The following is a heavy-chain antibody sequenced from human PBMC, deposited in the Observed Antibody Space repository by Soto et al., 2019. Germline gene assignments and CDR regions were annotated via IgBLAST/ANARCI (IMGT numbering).Heavy chain of an antibody. CDR2: ISSSSSTI. CDR3: ARGARGYYFDY. J-gene: IGHJ4*02. CDR1: GFTFSSYS. Sequence: GGSLRLSCAASGFTFSSYSMNWVRQAPGKGLEWVSYISSSSSTIYYADSVKGRFTISRDNAKNSLYLQMNSLRAEDTAVYYCARGARGYYFDYWGQGTLVTVSS. V-gene: IGHV3-48*01.